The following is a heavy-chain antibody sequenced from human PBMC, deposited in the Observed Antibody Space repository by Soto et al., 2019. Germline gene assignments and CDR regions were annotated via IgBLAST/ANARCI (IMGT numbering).Heavy chain of an antibody. CDR3: ARDWDYSSSSRDIYYYYMDV. V-gene: IGHV1-18*01. Sequence: ASVKVSCKASGYTFTSYGISWVRQAPGQGLEWMGWISGYNGNTNYAQKLQGRVTMTTDTSTSTAYMELRSLRSDDTAVYYCARDWDYSSSSRDIYYYYMDVWGKGTTVTVSS. D-gene: IGHD6-6*01. J-gene: IGHJ6*03. CDR1: GYTFTSYG. CDR2: ISGYNGNT.